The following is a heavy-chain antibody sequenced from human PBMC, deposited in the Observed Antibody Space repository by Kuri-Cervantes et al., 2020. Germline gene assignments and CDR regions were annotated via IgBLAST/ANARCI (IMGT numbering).Heavy chain of an antibody. CDR2: ISFDGNQK. V-gene: IGHV3-30-3*01. D-gene: IGHD3-3*01. CDR1: GFTFEAHG. Sequence: GESLKISCAASGFTFEAHGMHWVRQAPGKGLEWVAVISFDGNQKFYGDFVRGRFTISRDNSKNTVYLQMDSLRLEDTAVYYCARDWRGSYDNAGLDGFDIWGHGTLVTVSS. J-gene: IGHJ3*02. CDR3: ARDWRGSYDNAGLDGFDI.